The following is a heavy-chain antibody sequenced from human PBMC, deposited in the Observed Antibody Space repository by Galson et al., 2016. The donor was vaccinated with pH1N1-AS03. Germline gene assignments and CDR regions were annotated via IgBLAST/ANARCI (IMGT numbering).Heavy chain of an antibody. CDR2: IKSETDGGTT. J-gene: IGHJ3*01. CDR1: AFTFSNAW. D-gene: IGHD5-12*01. V-gene: IGHV3-15*01. Sequence: SLRLSCAGSAFTFSNAWMTWVRQAPGKGLEWIGRIKSETDGGTTDYAAPVKGRFTISRDDSINTLYLKMNSLQTDDTGAYFCTTDGPGGYITWGQGTLVTVSS. CDR3: TTDGPGGYIT.